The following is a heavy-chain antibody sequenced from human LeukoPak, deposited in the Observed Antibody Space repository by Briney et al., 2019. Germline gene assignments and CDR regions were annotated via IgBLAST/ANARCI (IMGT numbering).Heavy chain of an antibody. D-gene: IGHD3-22*01. Sequence: SETLSLTCAVYGGSFSGYYWSWIRQPPGKGLEWIGEINHSGSTNYNPSLKSRVTISVDTSKNQFSLKLSSVTAADTAVYYCARGYYYDSPTSGFDPWGQGTPVTVSS. CDR2: INHSGST. CDR1: GGSFSGYY. J-gene: IGHJ5*02. V-gene: IGHV4-34*01. CDR3: ARGYYYDSPTSGFDP.